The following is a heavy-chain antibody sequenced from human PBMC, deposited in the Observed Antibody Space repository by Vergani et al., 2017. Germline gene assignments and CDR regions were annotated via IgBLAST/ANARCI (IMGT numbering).Heavy chain of an antibody. J-gene: IGHJ6*03. CDR3: ARAVVPAANGYYYYMDV. D-gene: IGHD2-2*01. Sequence: QVQLQESGPGLVKPSETLSLTCTVSGGSISSYYWSWIRQPPGKGLEWIGYIYYSGSTNYNPSLKSRVTISVDTSKNKFSLKLSSVTAADTAVYYCARAVVPAANGYYYYMDVWGKGTTVTVSS. CDR1: GGSISSYY. V-gene: IGHV4-59*01. CDR2: IYYSGST.